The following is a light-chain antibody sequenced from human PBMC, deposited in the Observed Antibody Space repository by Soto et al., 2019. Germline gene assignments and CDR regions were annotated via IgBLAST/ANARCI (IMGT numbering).Light chain of an antibody. CDR2: DVN. Sequence: QSALTQPASVSGSPGQSITISCAGTSGSVGSYNYVSWYQQHPGKGPKLIIYDVNIRPSGVSNRFSGSKSGNTASLTLSGLQAEDEADYYCSSYTSSSIVVFGGGTKLTVL. V-gene: IGLV2-14*03. CDR3: SSYTSSSIVV. J-gene: IGLJ2*01. CDR1: SGSVGSYNY.